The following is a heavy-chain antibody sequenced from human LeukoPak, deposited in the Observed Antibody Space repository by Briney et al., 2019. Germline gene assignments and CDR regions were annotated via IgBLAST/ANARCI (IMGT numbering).Heavy chain of an antibody. Sequence: GASVKVSFTISGDTFTTYDINWVRQATGQGLEWMGWMNPKSGNTVYTQKFQGSLTLTRDISIRTAYMELSSLRSEDTAVYFCARAITIFDYYYMDGWGKGPTVTVS. D-gene: IGHD3-3*01. V-gene: IGHV1-8*01. CDR1: GDTFTTYD. CDR3: ARAITIFDYYYMDG. CDR2: MNPKSGNT. J-gene: IGHJ6*03.